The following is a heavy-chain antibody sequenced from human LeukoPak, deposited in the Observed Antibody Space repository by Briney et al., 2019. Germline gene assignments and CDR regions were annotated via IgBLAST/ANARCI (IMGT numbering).Heavy chain of an antibody. D-gene: IGHD4-17*01. CDR1: GFTFSSYE. V-gene: IGHV3-48*03. CDR3: ASLNGYGDYVGNYFDY. CDR2: ISSSGSTI. J-gene: IGHJ4*02. Sequence: GGSLRLSCAASGFTFSSYEMNWVRQAPGKGLEWVSYISSSGSTIYYADSVKGRLTISRDNAKNSLYLQMNSLRAEDTAVYYCASLNGYGDYVGNYFDYWGQGTLVTVSS.